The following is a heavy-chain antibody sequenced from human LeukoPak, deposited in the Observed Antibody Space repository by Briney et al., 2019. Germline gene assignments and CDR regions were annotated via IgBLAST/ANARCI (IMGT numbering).Heavy chain of an antibody. CDR2: IYYSGST. CDR1: GGSISSSSYY. CDR3: AGEGKGYYYYMDV. Sequence: SETLSLTCTVSGGSISSSSYYWGWIRQPPGKGLEWIGSIYYSGSTYYNPSLKSRVTISVDTSKNQFSLKLSSVTAADTAVYYCAGEGKGYYYYMDVWGKGTTVTVSS. J-gene: IGHJ6*03. V-gene: IGHV4-39*07.